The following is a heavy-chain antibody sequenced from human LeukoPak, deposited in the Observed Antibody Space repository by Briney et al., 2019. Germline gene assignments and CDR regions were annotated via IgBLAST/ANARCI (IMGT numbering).Heavy chain of an antibody. CDR2: ISGTGGNT. CDR3: AKEEDDYNQMDV. Sequence: GGSLRLSCAAPGFTFSSYVRNWVRQAPEKGLEWVSGISGTGGNTYYADSVKGRFTISRDTSKNTLYLQMNRLAAEDTAVYYCAKEEDDYNQMDVWGHGTTVTVSS. CDR1: GFTFSSYV. D-gene: IGHD5-24*01. V-gene: IGHV3-23*01. J-gene: IGHJ6*02.